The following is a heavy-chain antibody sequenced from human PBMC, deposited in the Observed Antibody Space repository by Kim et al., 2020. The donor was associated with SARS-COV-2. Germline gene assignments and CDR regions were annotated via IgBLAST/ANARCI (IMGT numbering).Heavy chain of an antibody. CDR1: GFTFSSYE. D-gene: IGHD2-15*01. V-gene: IGHV3-48*03. J-gene: IGHJ5*02. CDR2: ISSSGSTI. CDR3: ARDDNCSGGSCHYPNWFDP. Sequence: GGSLRLSCAASGFTFSSYEMNWVRQAPGKGLEWVSYISSSGSTIYYADSVKGRFTISRDNAKNSLYLQMNSLRAEDTAVYYCARDDNCSGGSCHYPNWFDPWGQGTLVTVSS.